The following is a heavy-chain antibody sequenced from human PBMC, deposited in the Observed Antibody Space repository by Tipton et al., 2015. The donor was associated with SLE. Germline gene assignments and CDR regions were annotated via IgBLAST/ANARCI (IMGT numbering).Heavy chain of an antibody. D-gene: IGHD1-26*01. Sequence: TLSLTCTVSGGSISNHYWSWIRQSPGKGLEWIGYIYTSGNTNYNPSLKSRVSISVDMSKNQVSLKLSSVTAADTALYYCARHFSGSYSFDYWGQGKLVTVSS. J-gene: IGHJ4*02. CDR2: IYTSGNT. CDR3: ARHFSGSYSFDY. CDR1: GGSISNHY. V-gene: IGHV4-59*08.